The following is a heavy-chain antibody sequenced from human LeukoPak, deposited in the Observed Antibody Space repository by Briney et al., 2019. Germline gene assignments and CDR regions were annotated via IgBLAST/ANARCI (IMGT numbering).Heavy chain of an antibody. CDR2: FDPEDGET. V-gene: IGHV1-24*01. D-gene: IGHD4-17*01. J-gene: IGHJ4*02. Sequence: ASVKVSCKVSGYTLTELSMHWVRQAPGKGLEWMGGFDPEDGETIYAQKFQGRVTMTEDTSTDTAYMQLNSLSFEDTAVYYCATLEPEPGDFGGLAYWGQGTLVTVSS. CDR3: ATLEPEPGDFGGLAY. CDR1: GYTLTELS.